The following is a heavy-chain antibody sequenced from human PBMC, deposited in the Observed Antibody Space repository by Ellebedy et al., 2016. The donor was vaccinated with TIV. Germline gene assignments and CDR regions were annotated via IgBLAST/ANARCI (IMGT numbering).Heavy chain of an antibody. V-gene: IGHV1-46*01. J-gene: IGHJ4*02. D-gene: IGHD3-16*01. Sequence: ASVKVSXXASGYTFTSYYMHWVRQAPGRGLEWMGIINPSGGSTSYAQKFQGRVTMTRDTSSSTVYMELSSLRSEDTAVYYCARDLFGGVTADYWGQGTLVTVSS. CDR3: ARDLFGGVTADY. CDR1: GYTFTSYY. CDR2: INPSGGST.